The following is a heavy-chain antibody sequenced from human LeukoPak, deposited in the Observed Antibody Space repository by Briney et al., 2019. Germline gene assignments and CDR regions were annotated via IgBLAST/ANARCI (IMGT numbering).Heavy chain of an antibody. J-gene: IGHJ6*02. CDR1: GGSISSYY. CDR3: ARAHSIASYYYGVDV. CDR2: IYYSGST. V-gene: IGHV4-59*12. D-gene: IGHD2/OR15-2a*01. Sequence: SETLSLTCTVSGGSISSYYWSWIRQPPGKGLEWIGYIYYSGSTNYNPSLKSRVTISVDTSKNQFSLKLSSVTAADTAVYYCARAHSIASYYYGVDVWGQGTTVTVSS.